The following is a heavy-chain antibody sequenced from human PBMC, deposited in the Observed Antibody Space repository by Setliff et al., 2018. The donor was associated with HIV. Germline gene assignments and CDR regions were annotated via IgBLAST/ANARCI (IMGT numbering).Heavy chain of an antibody. CDR3: AGETALTGDSH. CDR2: IYHSGTT. Sequence: PSETLSLTCAVSGYSISSGHYWGWIRQPPGKGLEWIGSIYHSGTTHYNPSLKSRVTISLDNSKNLFSLKMTSVTAADTAVYYCAGETALTGDSHWGQGSQVTVS. J-gene: IGHJ4*02. D-gene: IGHD3-10*01. CDR1: GYSISSGHY. V-gene: IGHV4-38-2*02.